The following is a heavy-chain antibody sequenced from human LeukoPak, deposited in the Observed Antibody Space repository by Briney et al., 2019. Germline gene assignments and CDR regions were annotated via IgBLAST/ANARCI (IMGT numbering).Heavy chain of an antibody. CDR3: ARGVGSSGRVRYSYMDV. J-gene: IGHJ6*03. CDR2: IYTSWST. V-gene: IGHV4-61*02. D-gene: IGHD6-25*01. CDR1: GGSISSGSYY. Sequence: SQTLSLTCTVSGGSISSGSYYWSWIRQPAGKGLEWIGRIYTSWSTNYNPSLKSRVSISIDTSKNQFSLKLSSVTAADTAVYYCARGVGSSGRVRYSYMDVWGKGTTVTVSS.